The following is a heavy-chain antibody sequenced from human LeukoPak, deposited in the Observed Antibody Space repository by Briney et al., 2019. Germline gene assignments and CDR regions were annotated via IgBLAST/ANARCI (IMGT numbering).Heavy chain of an antibody. CDR2: IYYRGTT. CDR1: GGSISSAGYY. CDR3: ARNNVDTDAFDI. V-gene: IGHV4-39*07. D-gene: IGHD5-18*01. Sequence: SQTLSLTCTVSGGSISSAGYYWGWVRQPPGRGLEWIGTIYYRGTTYYNPSLKSRLTISVDSSKNHFSLKLSSVTAADTAVYYCARNNVDTDAFDIWGQGTMVTVSS. J-gene: IGHJ3*02.